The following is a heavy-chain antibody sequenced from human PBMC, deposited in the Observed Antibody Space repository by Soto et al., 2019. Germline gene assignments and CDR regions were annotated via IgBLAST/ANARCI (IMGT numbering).Heavy chain of an antibody. CDR1: GFTFSSYS. D-gene: IGHD3-22*01. V-gene: IGHV3-21*01. CDR2: ISSSSSYI. J-gene: IGHJ3*02. Sequence: EVPLVESGGGLVKPGGSLRLSCAASGFTFSSYSMNWVRQAPGKGLEWVSSISSSSSYIYYADSVKGRFTISRDNAKNSLSLQMNSLRAEATAVYYCARGYHYYDSSGYDKWDAFDIWGQGTMVTVSS. CDR3: ARGYHYYDSSGYDKWDAFDI.